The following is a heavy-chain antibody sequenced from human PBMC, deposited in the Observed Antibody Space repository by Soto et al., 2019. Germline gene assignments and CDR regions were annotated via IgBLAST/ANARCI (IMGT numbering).Heavy chain of an antibody. CDR2: INSDGSST. Sequence: EVQLVESGGGLVQPGGSLRLSCAASGFTFSSYWMHWVRQAPGKGLVWVSRINSDGSSTSYADSVKGRFTISRDNAKNPLYLQMNSLRAEDTAVYYCARGHYIAAIPGGGMDVWGQGTTVTVSS. D-gene: IGHD6-13*01. J-gene: IGHJ6*02. CDR1: GFTFSSYW. V-gene: IGHV3-74*01. CDR3: ARGHYIAAIPGGGMDV.